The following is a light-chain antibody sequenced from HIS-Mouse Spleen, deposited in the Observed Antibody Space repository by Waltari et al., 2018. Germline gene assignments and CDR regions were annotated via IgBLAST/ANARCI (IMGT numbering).Light chain of an antibody. V-gene: IGLV3-10*01. CDR3: YSTDSSGNHWV. Sequence: SYELPQPPSVSFPPGQPPRTPCSGDALPKKYAYWYQQKSGQAPVLVIYEDSKRPSGIPERFSGSSSGTMATLTISGAQVEDEADYYCYSTDSSGNHWVFGGGTKLTVL. CDR1: ALPKKY. J-gene: IGLJ3*02. CDR2: EDS.